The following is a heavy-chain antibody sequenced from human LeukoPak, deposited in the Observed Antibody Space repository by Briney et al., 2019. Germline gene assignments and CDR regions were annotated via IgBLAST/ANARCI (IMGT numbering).Heavy chain of an antibody. J-gene: IGHJ6*03. CDR2: ISGSGRST. CDR3: AKAGYSYGFYYYYMDV. CDR1: GFTFSDYA. D-gene: IGHD5-18*01. V-gene: IGHV3-23*01. Sequence: GGSLRLSCAASGFTFSDYAMSWVRQAPGKGLVWVSGISGSGRSTYYADSVKGRFTISRDNSKNTLYLQMNSLRAEDTAVYYCAKAGYSYGFYYYYMDVWGKGTTVAVSS.